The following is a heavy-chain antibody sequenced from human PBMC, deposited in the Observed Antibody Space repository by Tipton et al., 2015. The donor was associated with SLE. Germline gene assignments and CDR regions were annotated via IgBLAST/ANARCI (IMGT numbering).Heavy chain of an antibody. CDR2: ISDSGGST. D-gene: IGHD3-3*01. CDR1: GFTFSSYA. CDR3: ARSISVLDY. Sequence: SLRLSCAATGFTFSSYAMSWVRQAPGKGLEWVSTISDSGGSTYYADSVKGRFTISRDNSKNTLYLQMNSLRAEDTAVYYCARSISVLDYWGQGTLVPVSS. V-gene: IGHV3-23*01. J-gene: IGHJ4*02.